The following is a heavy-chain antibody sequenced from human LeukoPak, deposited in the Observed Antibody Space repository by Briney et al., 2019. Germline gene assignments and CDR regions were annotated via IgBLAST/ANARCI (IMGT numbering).Heavy chain of an antibody. CDR3: ARDSRGGWSGYFDF. V-gene: IGHV3-33*01. CDR2: IWHDGSAE. J-gene: IGHJ4*02. Sequence: GRSLRLSCAASGFIFSSYGMYWVRQAPGKGLEWVAVIWHDGSAEFYADSVKGRFSISRDDSNNTVYLQMNGLRAEDTALYYCARDSRGGWSGYFDFWGQGTLVTVSS. CDR1: GFIFSSYG. D-gene: IGHD6-19*01.